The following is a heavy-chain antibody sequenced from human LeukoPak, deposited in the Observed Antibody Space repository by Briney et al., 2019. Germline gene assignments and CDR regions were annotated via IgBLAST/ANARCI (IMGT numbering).Heavy chain of an antibody. Sequence: SETLSLTCTVSGGSISSYYWSWIRQPPGKGLERIGNIHYRGSTNYTPSFKSRVTMSVDTSKTQFSLRLTSVTAADTAMYFCARLKLHYYGSGSYAFDVWGQGKMVAVSS. CDR1: GGSISSYY. CDR2: IHYRGST. J-gene: IGHJ3*01. V-gene: IGHV4-59*08. D-gene: IGHD3-10*01. CDR3: ARLKLHYYGSGSYAFDV.